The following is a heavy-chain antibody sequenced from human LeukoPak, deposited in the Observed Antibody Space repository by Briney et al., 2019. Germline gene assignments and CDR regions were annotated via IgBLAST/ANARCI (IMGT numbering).Heavy chain of an antibody. D-gene: IGHD4-17*01. CDR2: IIPILGIA. J-gene: IGHJ6*02. Sequence: ASVKVSCKASGGTFSSYAISWVRQAHGQGLEWMGRIIPILGIANYAQKFQGRVTITADKSTSTAYMELSSLRSEDTAVYYCASPSSYGDYDYYYGMDVWGQGTTVTVSS. CDR1: GGTFSSYA. CDR3: ASPSSYGDYDYYYGMDV. V-gene: IGHV1-69*04.